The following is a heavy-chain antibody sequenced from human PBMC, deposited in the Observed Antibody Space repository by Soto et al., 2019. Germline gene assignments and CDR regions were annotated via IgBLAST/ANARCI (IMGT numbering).Heavy chain of an antibody. CDR2: ISYDGSNK. CDR1: GFTFSSYG. V-gene: IGHV3-30*03. D-gene: IGHD1-1*01. CDR3: TIYLGDNWKYRNYFDY. Sequence: GGSLRLSCAASGFTFSSYGMHWVRQAPGKGLEWVAVISYDGSNKYYADSVKGRFTISRDNSKNTLYLQMNSLRAEDTAVYYCTIYLGDNWKYRNYFDYWGQGTLVTVSS. J-gene: IGHJ4*02.